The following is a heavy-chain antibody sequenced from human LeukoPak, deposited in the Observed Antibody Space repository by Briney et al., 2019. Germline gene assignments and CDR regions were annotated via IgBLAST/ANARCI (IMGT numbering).Heavy chain of an antibody. V-gene: IGHV3-53*05. D-gene: IGHD4-17*01. CDR3: AREGGNDYDWFDP. Sequence: PGGSLRLSCAASGFTVSSNYMSWVRQAPGKGLEWVSVIYSGGSTYYADSVKGRFTISRDNSRNTLYLQMNSLRAEDTAVYYCAREGGNDYDWFDPWGQGTLVTVSS. CDR2: IYSGGST. CDR1: GFTVSSNY. J-gene: IGHJ5*02.